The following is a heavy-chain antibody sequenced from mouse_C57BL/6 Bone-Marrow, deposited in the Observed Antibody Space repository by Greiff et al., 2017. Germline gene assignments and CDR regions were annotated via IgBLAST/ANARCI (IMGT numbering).Heavy chain of an antibody. CDR1: GYTFTDYY. CDR3: ARRPSGDGYLWFAY. J-gene: IGHJ3*01. V-gene: IGHV1-26*01. Sequence: EVQLQQSGPELVKPGASVKISCKASGYTFTDYYMNWVKQTHGKSLEWIGDINPNNGGTSYNQKFKGRATLTVDKSSSTAYMELRSLTSEDSAVYYCARRPSGDGYLWFAYWGQGTLVTVSA. D-gene: IGHD2-3*01. CDR2: INPNNGGT.